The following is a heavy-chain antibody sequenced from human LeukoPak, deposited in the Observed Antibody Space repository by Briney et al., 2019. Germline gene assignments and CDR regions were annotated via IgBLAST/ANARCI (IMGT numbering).Heavy chain of an antibody. J-gene: IGHJ4*02. CDR1: RYTFTSYY. CDR2: MNPNSGNT. CDR3: ARGGSYYYDSSGYSH. D-gene: IGHD3-22*01. Sequence: ASVKVSCKASRYTFTSYYMHWVRQATGQGLEWMGWMNPNSGNTGYAQKFQGRVTMTRNTSISTAYMELSSLRSEDTAVYYCARGGSYYYDSSGYSHWGQGTLVTVSS. V-gene: IGHV1-8*02.